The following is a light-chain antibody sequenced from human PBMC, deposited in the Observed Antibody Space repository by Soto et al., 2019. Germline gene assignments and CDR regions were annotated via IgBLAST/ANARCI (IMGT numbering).Light chain of an antibody. J-gene: IGLJ2*01. CDR1: SSDVGGYNY. V-gene: IGLV2-8*01. CDR2: EVS. CDR3: SSYAGSTPVV. Sequence: QPVLTQPPSASGSPGQSVTISCTGTSSDVGGYNYVSWYQQHPGKAPKLMIYEVSKRPSGVPDRFSGSKSGNTASLTVSGLQAEDEADYYCSSYAGSTPVVFGGGTKLTVL.